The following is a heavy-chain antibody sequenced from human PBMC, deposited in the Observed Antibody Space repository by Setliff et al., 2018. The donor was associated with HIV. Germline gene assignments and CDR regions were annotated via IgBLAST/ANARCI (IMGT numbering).Heavy chain of an antibody. D-gene: IGHD2-15*01. CDR2: ISYDGSNQ. J-gene: IGHJ6*03. CDR1: GCTFSSYA. V-gene: IGHV3-30*04. CDR3: ARDGERVVIVAGSDYYYYMGV. Sequence: PGGSLRLSCAASGCTFSSYAMHWVRQAPGKGLEWVAVISYDGSNQYYADSVKCRFTISRDNSKNTLYLQKNSLRPEDTAVYYCARDGERVVIVAGSDYYYYMGVWGKGTTVTVSS.